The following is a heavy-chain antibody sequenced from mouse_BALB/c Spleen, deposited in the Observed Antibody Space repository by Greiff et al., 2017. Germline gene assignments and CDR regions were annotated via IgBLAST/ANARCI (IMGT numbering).Heavy chain of an antibody. D-gene: IGHD2-1*01. CDR3: ARYYYGIFYAMDY. CDR1: GYSITSDYA. J-gene: IGHJ4*01. CDR2: ISDSGST. Sequence: DVKLVESGPGLVKPSQSLSLTCTVTGYSITSDYAWNWIRQFPGNKLGWMGYISDSGSTSYNPSLKSRISITRDTSKNQFFLQLNSVTTEDTATYYCARYYYGIFYAMDYWGQGTSVTVSS. V-gene: IGHV3-2*02.